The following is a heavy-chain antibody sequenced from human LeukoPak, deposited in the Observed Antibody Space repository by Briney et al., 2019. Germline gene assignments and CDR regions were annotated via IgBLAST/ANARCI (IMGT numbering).Heavy chain of an antibody. Sequence: PGGSLRLSCAASGFTFSTYAMSWVRQAPGKGLEWVSVIANSGSVKFYGDSVKGRFTISRDNSQNTVSLQMNSLRAEDTAVYYCVKLRDPGNYAKWYFDYWGQGTLVTVSS. J-gene: IGHJ4*02. CDR3: VKLRDPGNYAKWYFDY. CDR2: IANSGSVK. V-gene: IGHV3-23*01. CDR1: GFTFSTYA. D-gene: IGHD3-16*01.